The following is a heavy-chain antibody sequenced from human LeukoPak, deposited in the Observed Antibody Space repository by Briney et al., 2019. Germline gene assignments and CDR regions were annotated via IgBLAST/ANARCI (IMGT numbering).Heavy chain of an antibody. CDR1: GGSFSGYY. V-gene: IGHV4-34*01. CDR3: ARAAINYYDSSGFEY. D-gene: IGHD3-22*01. CDR2: INHSGST. J-gene: IGHJ4*02. Sequence: SSETLSLTCAVYGGSFSGYYWSWIRQPPGKGLEWIGEINHSGSTNYNPSLKSRVTISVDTSKNQFSLKLSSVTAADTAVYYCARAAINYYDSSGFEYWGQGTLVTVSS.